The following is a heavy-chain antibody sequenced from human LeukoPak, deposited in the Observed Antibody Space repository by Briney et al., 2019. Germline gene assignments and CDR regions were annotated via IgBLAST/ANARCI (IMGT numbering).Heavy chain of an antibody. D-gene: IGHD6-13*01. J-gene: IGHJ3*02. Sequence: PSETLSLTRTVSGYSISSAYYWGWIRLPPGKGLEWIGSIYHSGSTYYNPSLKSRVTISVDTSKNQFSLKLSSVTAADTAAYYCARDIAAAAFDAFDIWGQGTMVTVSS. V-gene: IGHV4-38-2*02. CDR1: GYSISSAYY. CDR3: ARDIAAAAFDAFDI. CDR2: IYHSGST.